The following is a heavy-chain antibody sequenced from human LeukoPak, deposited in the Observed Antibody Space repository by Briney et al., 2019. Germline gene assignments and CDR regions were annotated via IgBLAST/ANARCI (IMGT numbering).Heavy chain of an antibody. J-gene: IGHJ4*02. D-gene: IGHD6-6*01. CDR1: GFIFSSYG. CDR2: IWYDGSNK. CDR3: ARESSSRFGAFDS. V-gene: IGHV3-33*01. Sequence: GGSLRLSCAAAGFIFSSYGMHWVRQAPGKGLEWVAVIWYDGSNKNYADSIKGRFTISRDNSKNTLYLQMNSLRAEDTAVYYCARESSSRFGAFDSWGQGTLVTVSS.